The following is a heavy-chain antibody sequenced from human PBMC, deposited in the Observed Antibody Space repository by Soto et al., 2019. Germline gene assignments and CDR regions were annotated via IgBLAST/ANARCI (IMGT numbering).Heavy chain of an antibody. CDR1: GYAFTSHL. CDR3: ARGGFLERSDF. D-gene: IGHD3-3*01. Sequence: QIQLVQSGGEVKKPGASVTVSCKVSGYAFTSHLLTWVRQALGQGLEWVGWISANSGNKKYRQSLQGRVTMTTESSTSTAYLELRDLRLDDTAVYYCARGGFLERSDFWGQGTMVTVSS. V-gene: IGHV1-18*04. J-gene: IGHJ3*01. CDR2: ISANSGNK.